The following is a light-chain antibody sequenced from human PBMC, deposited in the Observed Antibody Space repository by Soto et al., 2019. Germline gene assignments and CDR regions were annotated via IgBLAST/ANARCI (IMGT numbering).Light chain of an antibody. CDR1: SSDVVGYNY. J-gene: IGLJ1*01. CDR2: DVS. Sequence: QSVLAQPRSVSGSPGQSVTISCTGTSSDVVGYNYVSWYQQHPGKAPKFMIYDVSNRPSGVSNRFSGSKSGNTASLTISGLQAEDEADYYCCSYTTSNTRQIVFGTGTKVTVL. V-gene: IGLV2-11*01. CDR3: CSYTTSNTRQIV.